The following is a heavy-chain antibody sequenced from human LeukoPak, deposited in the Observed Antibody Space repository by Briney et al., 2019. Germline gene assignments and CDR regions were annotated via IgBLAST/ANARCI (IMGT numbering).Heavy chain of an antibody. D-gene: IGHD3-10*01. Sequence: PGGSLRLSCAASGFTFSSYAMHWVRQAPGKGLEWVAVISYAGSNKYYADSVKGRFTISRDNSRNTLYLQMNSLRAEDTAVYYCARVPYGSGSYYKLSYYYYGMDVWGQGTTVTVSS. CDR2: ISYAGSNK. V-gene: IGHV3-30-3*01. J-gene: IGHJ6*02. CDR3: ARVPYGSGSYYKLSYYYYGMDV. CDR1: GFTFSSYA.